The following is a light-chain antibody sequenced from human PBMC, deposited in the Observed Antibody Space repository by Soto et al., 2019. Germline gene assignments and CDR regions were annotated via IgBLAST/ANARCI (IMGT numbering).Light chain of an antibody. CDR1: QSISSY. J-gene: IGKJ1*01. CDR2: AAS. V-gene: IGKV1-39*01. CDR3: QQSYSTPPT. Sequence: DIQMTQSPSSLSASVGDRVTITFRASQSISSYLNWYQQKPGKAPKLLIYAASSLQSGVPSRFSGSGSGTDFSLTISRLQPEDFATYFCQQSYSTPPTFGQGTKVEIK.